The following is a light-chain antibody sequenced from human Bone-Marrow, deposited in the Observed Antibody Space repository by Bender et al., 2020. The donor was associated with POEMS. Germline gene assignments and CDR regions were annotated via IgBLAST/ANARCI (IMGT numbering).Light chain of an antibody. Sequence: SYELTQPPSVSVSPGQTATITCSGEKLGEEYACWYQQKPGQSPVVVIYQDTKRPSGIPERFSGSTSGNTASLTISGTQTMDEADYYCQSWGSNIAVFGGGIKLTVL. CDR1: KLGEEY. CDR2: QDT. CDR3: QSWGSNIAV. J-gene: IGLJ2*01. V-gene: IGLV3-1*01.